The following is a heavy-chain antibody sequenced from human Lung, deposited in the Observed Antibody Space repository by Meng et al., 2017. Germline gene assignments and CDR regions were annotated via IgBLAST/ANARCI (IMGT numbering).Heavy chain of an antibody. V-gene: IGHV4-34*01. Sequence: QVQIQQWGAGLLKPSETLSLTCVVSGGSFIDYYWSWIRQPPGKGLEWIGEINHSGSTNYNPSLESRATISVDTSQNNLSLKLSSVTAADSAVYYCARGPTTMAHDFDYWGQGTLVTVSS. D-gene: IGHD4-11*01. CDR2: INHSGST. J-gene: IGHJ4*02. CDR1: GGSFIDYY. CDR3: ARGPTTMAHDFDY.